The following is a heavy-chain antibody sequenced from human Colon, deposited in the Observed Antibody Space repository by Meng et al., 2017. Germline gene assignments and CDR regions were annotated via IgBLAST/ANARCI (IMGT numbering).Heavy chain of an antibody. CDR1: GYISTNYD. V-gene: IGHV1-8*01. J-gene: IGHJ5*02. D-gene: IGHD6-13*01. Sequence: VVLVQSGAEVKNPGAEVNVYFKASGYISTNYDNNWVRQATGQGLEWMGWMNPNSGNTGYAQKFQGRVTMTRNASISTAYMELSSLRSDDTAVYYCARAIAAAGSNWFDLWGQGTLVTVSS. CDR3: ARAIAAAGSNWFDL. CDR2: MNPNSGNT.